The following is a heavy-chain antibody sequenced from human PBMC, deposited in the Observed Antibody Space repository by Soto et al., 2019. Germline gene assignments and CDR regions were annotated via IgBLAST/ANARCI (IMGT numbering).Heavy chain of an antibody. CDR1: GGTFSSYA. Sequence: SVKVSCKASGGTFSSYAISWVRQAPGQGHEWMGGIIPIFGTANYAQKFQGRVTITADESTSTAYMELSSLRSEDTAVYYCARLLLMTPWHYYYYGMDVWGQGTTVTVSS. J-gene: IGHJ6*02. V-gene: IGHV1-69*13. CDR2: IIPIFGTA. CDR3: ARLLLMTPWHYYYYGMDV. D-gene: IGHD2-15*01.